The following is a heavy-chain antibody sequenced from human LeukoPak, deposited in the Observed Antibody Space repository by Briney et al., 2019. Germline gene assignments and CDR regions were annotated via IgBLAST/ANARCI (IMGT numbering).Heavy chain of an antibody. CDR1: GYTFTSYG. D-gene: IGHD3-3*01. Sequence: ASVKVSCKASGYTFTSYGISWVRPAPGQGLEWMGWISAYNGNTNYAQKLQGRVTMTTDTSTSTAYMELRSLRSDDTAVYYCARDGEGDFWSGYYTSYFDYWGQGTLVTVSS. V-gene: IGHV1-18*01. J-gene: IGHJ4*02. CDR3: ARDGEGDFWSGYYTSYFDY. CDR2: ISAYNGNT.